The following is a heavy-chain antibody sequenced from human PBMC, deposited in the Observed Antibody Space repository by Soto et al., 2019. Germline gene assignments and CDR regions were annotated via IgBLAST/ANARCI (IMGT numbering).Heavy chain of an antibody. V-gene: IGHV1-3*01. D-gene: IGHD1-26*01. CDR1: GYTFTSYA. CDR2: INADNGNT. J-gene: IGHJ4*02. CDR3: AVPTSGSYHPAVRY. Sequence: GASVKVSCKASGYTFTSYAMHWVRQAPGQRLEWMGGINADNGNTKYSQKFQGRVTITRDTSASTAYMELRSLRPDDTAVYYCAVPTSGSYHPAVRYWGQGTLVTVPQ.